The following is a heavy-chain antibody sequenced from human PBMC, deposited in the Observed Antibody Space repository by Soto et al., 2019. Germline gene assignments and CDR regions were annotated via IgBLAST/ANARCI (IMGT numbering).Heavy chain of an antibody. Sequence: PGGSLRLSCAASGFIFSNYAMSWVRQAPGKGLEWVSSIVGSGSSTYYADSVKGRFTISRDNSKNTLYLQMNSLRAEDTAVYYCARGHYYGSGSYHYWGQGTLVTVS. CDR1: GFIFSNYA. J-gene: IGHJ4*02. V-gene: IGHV3-23*01. CDR3: ARGHYYGSGSYHY. CDR2: IVGSGSST. D-gene: IGHD3-10*01.